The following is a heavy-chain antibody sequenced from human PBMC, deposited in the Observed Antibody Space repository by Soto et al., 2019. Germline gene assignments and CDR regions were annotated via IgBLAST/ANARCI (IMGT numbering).Heavy chain of an antibody. CDR1: GFSLTTRGVG. CDR3: AHLLITYGGVIGDDAIDF. CDR2: IYWDDDR. D-gene: IGHD3-16*02. V-gene: IGHV2-5*02. Sequence: QITLRESGPTLVAPTQTLSLTCSFSGFSLTTRGVGVAWIRQPPGKALEWLAVIYWDDDRRYSPSLKSRLSITKDTSNNQVVLTMTYVDPVDTATYHCAHLLITYGGVIGDDAIDFWGRGTMVTVSS. J-gene: IGHJ3*01.